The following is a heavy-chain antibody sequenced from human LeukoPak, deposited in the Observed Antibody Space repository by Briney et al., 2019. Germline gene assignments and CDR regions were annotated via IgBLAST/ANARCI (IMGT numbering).Heavy chain of an antibody. CDR3: ARVHGSSSSVNWFDP. D-gene: IGHD6-6*01. CDR2: ISAYNGNT. J-gene: IGHJ5*02. CDR1: GYTFTSYG. Sequence: ASVKVSCKASGYTFTSYGISWVRQAPGQGLEWMGWISAYNGNTNYAQKLQGRVTMTRDTSTSTVYMELSSLRSEDTAVYYCARVHGSSSSVNWFDPWGQGTLVTVSS. V-gene: IGHV1-18*01.